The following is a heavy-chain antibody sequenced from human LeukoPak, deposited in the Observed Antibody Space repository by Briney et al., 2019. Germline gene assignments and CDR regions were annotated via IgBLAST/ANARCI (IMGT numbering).Heavy chain of an antibody. Sequence: SETLSLTRAVYNGSFTDYFWSWMREPPGKGLVWIGEIIHSGSTNYNPSLKNRVTISVDTSKNQFSLKLSSVTAADTAVYYCARSTERIAVAGLFDYWGQGTLVTVSS. CDR1: NGSFTDYF. CDR2: IIHSGST. CDR3: ARSTERIAVAGLFDY. J-gene: IGHJ4*02. D-gene: IGHD6-19*01. V-gene: IGHV4-34*12.